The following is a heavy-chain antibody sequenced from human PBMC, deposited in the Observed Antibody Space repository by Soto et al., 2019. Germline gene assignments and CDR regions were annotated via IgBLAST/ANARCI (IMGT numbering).Heavy chain of an antibody. CDR3: ARGVGSSWYDV. D-gene: IGHD6-13*01. V-gene: IGHV1-2*04. CDR1: GYRFSDNY. Sequence: QVQLVQSGAEVKKPGASVKVSCKASGYRFSDNYIHWVRQAPGQGFEWMGWIDPKSGGVNYAQKFQGWVTVTRDTSISTTDMEVSRLKYDDTAMYYCARGVGSSWYDVWGQGTLVTVSS. CDR2: IDPKSGGV. J-gene: IGHJ4*02.